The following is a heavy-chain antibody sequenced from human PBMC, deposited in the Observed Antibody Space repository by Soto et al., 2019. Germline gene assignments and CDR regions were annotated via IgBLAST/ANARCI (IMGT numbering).Heavy chain of an antibody. V-gene: IGHV1-2*02. CDR2: INPNSGGT. D-gene: IGHD2-2*01. J-gene: IGHJ6*02. CDR1: GYTFTGYY. CDR3: ARVVVVPAGTLDYGMDV. Sequence: ASVKVSCKASGYTFTGYYMHWVRQAPGQGLEWMGWINPNSGGTNYAQKFQGRVTMTRDTSISTAYMELSRLRSDDTAVYYWARVVVVPAGTLDYGMDVWGQGTTVTVSS.